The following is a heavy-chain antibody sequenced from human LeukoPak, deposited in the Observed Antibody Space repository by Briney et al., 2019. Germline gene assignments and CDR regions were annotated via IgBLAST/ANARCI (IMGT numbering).Heavy chain of an antibody. J-gene: IGHJ4*02. Sequence: GGSLRLPCAASGFTFGSYAMYWVRQAPGKGLEWVSGISGSGGSTFYADSVKGRFTISGDNSENTVYLQMNSLRADDTAVYYCAKTTAGYSSGRYPGWSVDYWGQGTLVTVSS. D-gene: IGHD6-19*01. CDR2: ISGSGGST. V-gene: IGHV3-23*01. CDR1: GFTFGSYA. CDR3: AKTTAGYSSGRYPGWSVDY.